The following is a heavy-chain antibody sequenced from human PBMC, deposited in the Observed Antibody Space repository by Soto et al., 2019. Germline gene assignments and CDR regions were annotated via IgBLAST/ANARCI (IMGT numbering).Heavy chain of an antibody. V-gene: IGHV1-24*01. CDR2: FDPEDGET. CDR3: ARGWHFIAVAGLTYYYYGMDV. CDR1: GYTLTELS. Sequence: SVKVSCKVSGYTLTELSMHWVRQAPGKGLEWMGGFDPEDGETIYAQKFQGRVTMTEDTSTDTAYMELSSLRSEDTAVYYCARGWHFIAVAGLTYYYYGMDVWGQGTTVTVSS. D-gene: IGHD6-19*01. J-gene: IGHJ6*02.